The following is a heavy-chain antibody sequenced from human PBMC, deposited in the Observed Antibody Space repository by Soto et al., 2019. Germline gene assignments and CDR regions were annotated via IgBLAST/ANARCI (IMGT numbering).Heavy chain of an antibody. CDR1: GYTFSSYD. Sequence: QVQLVQSGAEVKKPGASVKVSCKASGYTFSSYDINWVRQATGQGLEWMGWMNPKSGYTGYAQKFQGRVTMTTDTSISTAYMEVISLRSEDTSIYSSASTYADLDVWGQGTTVTVSS. CDR3: ASTYADLDV. D-gene: IGHD2-8*01. J-gene: IGHJ6*02. CDR2: MNPKSGYT. V-gene: IGHV1-8*01.